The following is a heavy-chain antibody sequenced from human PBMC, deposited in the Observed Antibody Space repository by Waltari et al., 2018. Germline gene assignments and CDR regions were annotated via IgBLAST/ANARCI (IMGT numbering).Heavy chain of an antibody. CDR1: GYTFTTYA. J-gene: IGHJ4*02. CDR2: INAGNGNT. D-gene: IGHD3-9*01. V-gene: IGHV1-3*01. CDR3: ARNHDILTGPPEY. Sequence: QVQLVQSGAEVKKPGASVKVSCKASGYTFTTYAMHWVRQDPGQRLEWMGWINAGNGNTKYSQKFQGRVTITRDTSASTAYMELSSLRYEDTAVYYCARNHDILTGPPEYWGQGTLVTVSS.